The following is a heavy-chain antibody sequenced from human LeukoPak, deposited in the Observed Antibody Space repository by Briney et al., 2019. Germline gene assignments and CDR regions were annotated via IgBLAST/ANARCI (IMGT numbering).Heavy chain of an antibody. CDR1: GFTFSDYD. Sequence: TGGSLRLSCVASGFTFSDYDMHWVRQDPGKRLEWVASMRNDGSQIYYADSVKGRFTISRDNSKNTLYLQMNSLRAEDTAVYYCAKKGYYDGSGYYMYYFDHWGQGTLVTVSS. CDR2: MRNDGSQI. CDR3: AKKGYYDGSGYYMYYFDH. J-gene: IGHJ4*02. D-gene: IGHD3-22*01. V-gene: IGHV3-30*02.